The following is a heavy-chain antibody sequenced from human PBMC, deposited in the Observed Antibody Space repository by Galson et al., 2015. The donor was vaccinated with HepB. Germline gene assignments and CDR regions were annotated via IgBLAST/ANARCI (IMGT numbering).Heavy chain of an antibody. CDR2: FYYSGST. CDR1: GGSIDFSY. D-gene: IGHD7-27*01. CDR3: AKARANWGLAIYY. Sequence: TLSLTCTVSGGSIDFSYWTWIRQPPGKGLEWIGYFYYSGSTNYNPSLKSRVTISVDTSKNQFSLKLNSVTAADTALDYCAKARANWGLAIYYWGQGTLVTVSS. V-gene: IGHV4-59*01. J-gene: IGHJ4*02.